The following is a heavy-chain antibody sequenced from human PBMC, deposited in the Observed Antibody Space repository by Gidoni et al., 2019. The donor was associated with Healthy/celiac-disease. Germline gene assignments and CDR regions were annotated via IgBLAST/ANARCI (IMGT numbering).Heavy chain of an antibody. CDR2: FNPNSGGT. CDR3: ERVGTGKVDYVY. J-gene: IGHJ4*02. D-gene: IGHD4-17*01. Sequence: QVQLLQSGAAVKKPGASVKVSCKASGYTFTGYYMHWVRQAPGQGLEWMGWFNPNSGGTNYAQKVQGRVTMTRDTSISTAYMELSRLRSDDTAVYYCERVGTGKVDYVYWGQGTLVTVSS. V-gene: IGHV1-2*02. CDR1: GYTFTGYY.